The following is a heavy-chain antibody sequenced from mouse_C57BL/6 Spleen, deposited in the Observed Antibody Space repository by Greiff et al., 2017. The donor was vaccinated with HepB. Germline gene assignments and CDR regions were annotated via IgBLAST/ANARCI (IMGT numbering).Heavy chain of an antibody. Sequence: VQLQQPGAELVKPGASVKVSCKASGYTFTSYWMHWVKQRPGQGLEWIGRIHPSDSDTNYNQKFKGKATLTVDKSSSTAYMQLSSLTSEDSAVYYCAIPLLRSVRRYFDYWGQGTTLTVSS. J-gene: IGHJ2*01. CDR1: GYTFTSYW. CDR2: IHPSDSDT. CDR3: AIPLLRSVRRYFDY. V-gene: IGHV1-74*01. D-gene: IGHD1-1*01.